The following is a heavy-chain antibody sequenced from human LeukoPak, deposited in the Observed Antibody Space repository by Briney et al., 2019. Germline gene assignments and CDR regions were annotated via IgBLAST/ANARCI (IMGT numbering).Heavy chain of an antibody. J-gene: IGHJ6*02. D-gene: IGHD5-12*01. CDR3: AADIVASNPNGGYYYGMDV. V-gene: IGHV1-69*13. CDR1: GGTFSSYA. Sequence: ASVKVSCKASGGTFSSYAISWVRQAPGQGLEWMGGIIPIFGTANYAQKFQGRVTITADESTSTAYMELSSLRSEDTAVYYCAADIVASNPNGGYYYGMDVWGQGTTVTVSS. CDR2: IIPIFGTA.